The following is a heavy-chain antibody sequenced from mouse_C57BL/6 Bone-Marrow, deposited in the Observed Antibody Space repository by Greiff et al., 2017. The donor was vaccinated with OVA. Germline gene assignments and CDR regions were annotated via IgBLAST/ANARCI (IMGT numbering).Heavy chain of an antibody. CDR2: IYPSDSET. D-gene: IGHD1-1*02. Sequence: VKLMESGAELVRPGSSVKLSCKASGYTFTSYWMDWVKQRPGQGLEWIGNIYPSDSETHYNQKFKDKATLTVDKSSSTAYMQLSSLTSEDSAVYYCASGGRPDDAAWFAYGGQGTLVTVSA. CDR1: GYTFTSYW. CDR3: ASGGRPDDAAWFAY. V-gene: IGHV1-61*01. J-gene: IGHJ3*01.